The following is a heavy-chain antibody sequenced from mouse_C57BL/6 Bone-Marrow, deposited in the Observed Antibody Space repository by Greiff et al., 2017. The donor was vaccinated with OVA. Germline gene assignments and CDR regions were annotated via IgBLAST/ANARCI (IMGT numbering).Heavy chain of an antibody. J-gene: IGHJ4*01. V-gene: IGHV10-1*01. D-gene: IGHD1-1*01. Sequence: EVKVIESGGGLVQPKGSLKLSCAASGFSFNTYAMNWVRQAPGKGLEWVARIRSKSNNYATYYADSVKDRFTISRDDSESMLYLQMNNLKTEDTAMYYCVRYGRMDYWGQGTSVTVSS. CDR3: VRYGRMDY. CDR2: IRSKSNNYAT. CDR1: GFSFNTYA.